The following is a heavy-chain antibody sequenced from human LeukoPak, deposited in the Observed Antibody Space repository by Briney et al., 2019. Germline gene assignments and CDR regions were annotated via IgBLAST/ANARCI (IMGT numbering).Heavy chain of an antibody. Sequence: PSETLSLTCTVSGYSISSGDYWGWIRQPPGKGLEWIGSISRSGSTYYNPSLKSRVTISVDTSRNHFSLKLSSVTAADTAVYYCARGQWLMNFDYWGQGTLVTVSS. D-gene: IGHD6-19*01. J-gene: IGHJ4*02. CDR3: ARGQWLMNFDY. CDR1: GYSISSGDY. CDR2: ISRSGST. V-gene: IGHV4-38-2*02.